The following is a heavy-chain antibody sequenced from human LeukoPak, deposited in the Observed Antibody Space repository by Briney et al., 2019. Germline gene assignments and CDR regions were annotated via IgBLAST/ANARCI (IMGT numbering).Heavy chain of an antibody. CDR1: GGSISSYY. J-gene: IGHJ3*02. D-gene: IGHD2-2*02. CDR3: ARGHTKYLRAFDI. CDR2: IYYSGST. V-gene: IGHV4-59*01. Sequence: SETLSLTCTVSGGSISSYYWSWIRQPPGNGLEWIGYIYYSGSTNYNPSLKSRVTISVDTSKNQFSLKLSSVTAADTAVYYCARGHTKYLRAFDIWGQGTMVTVSS.